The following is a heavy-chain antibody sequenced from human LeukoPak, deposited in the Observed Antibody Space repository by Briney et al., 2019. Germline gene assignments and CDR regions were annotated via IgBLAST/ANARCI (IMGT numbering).Heavy chain of an antibody. CDR2: IYYSGST. CDR3: ARDLSSIAAPNWFDP. D-gene: IGHD6-6*01. J-gene: IGHJ5*02. Sequence: ETLSLTCTVSGGSISSSFYYWGWIRQPPGKGLEWIGSIYYSGSTYYNPSLKSRVTISLDTSKNQFSLKLSSVTAADTAVHYCARDLSSIAAPNWFDPWGQGTLVTVSS. V-gene: IGHV4-39*07. CDR1: GGSISSSFYY.